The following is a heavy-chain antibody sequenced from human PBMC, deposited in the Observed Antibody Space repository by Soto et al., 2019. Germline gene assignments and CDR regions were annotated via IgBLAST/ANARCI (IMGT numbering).Heavy chain of an antibody. CDR1: GGTFSSYA. CDR2: IIPIFGTA. CDR3: ARDRENYYDSSGYHWDY. V-gene: IGHV1-69*13. D-gene: IGHD3-22*01. J-gene: IGHJ4*02. Sequence: SVKFSCKASGGTFSSYAISWVRPAPGQGLEWMGGIIPIFGTANYAQKFQGRVTITADESTSTAYMELSSLRSEDTAVYYCARDRENYYDSSGYHWDYWGQGTLVTVSS.